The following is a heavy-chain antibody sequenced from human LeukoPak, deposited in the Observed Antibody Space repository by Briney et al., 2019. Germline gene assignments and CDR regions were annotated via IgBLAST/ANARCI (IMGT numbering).Heavy chain of an antibody. CDR3: AKDTHYDILTGYSSEHWFDP. Sequence: GGSLRLSCAASGFTFSSYTMHWIRQAPGKGLEWVSSISGSNSYIFYADSVKGRFTVSRDNAKNSLYLQMNSLRAEDTALYYCAKDTHYDILTGYSSEHWFDPWGQGTLVTVSS. CDR2: ISGSNSYI. CDR1: GFTFSSYT. V-gene: IGHV3-21*04. D-gene: IGHD3-9*01. J-gene: IGHJ5*02.